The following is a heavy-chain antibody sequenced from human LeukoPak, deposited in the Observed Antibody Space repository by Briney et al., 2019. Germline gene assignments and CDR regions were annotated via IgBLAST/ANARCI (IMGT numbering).Heavy chain of an antibody. J-gene: IGHJ4*02. CDR2: IKSKTDGGTT. CDR1: GFTFSNAW. Sequence: PGGSLRLSCAASGFTFSNAWMSWVRQAPGKGLEWVGRIKSKTDGGTTGYAAPVKGRFTISRDDSKNTLYLQMNSLKTEDTAVYYCTTGYCSGGSCYIPFGLDYWGQGTLVTVSP. D-gene: IGHD2-15*01. V-gene: IGHV3-15*01. CDR3: TTGYCSGGSCYIPFGLDY.